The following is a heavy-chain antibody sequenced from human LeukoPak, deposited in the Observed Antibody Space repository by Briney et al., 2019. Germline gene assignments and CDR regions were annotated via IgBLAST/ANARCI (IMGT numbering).Heavy chain of an antibody. D-gene: IGHD2-2*01. J-gene: IGHJ5*02. CDR2: IKQDGSEK. V-gene: IGHV3-7*01. CDR3: ARDDCSSISCYHNWFDP. CDR1: GCTFSSYW. Sequence: PGGSLRLSCAASGCTFSSYWMSWVRQAPGKGLEWVANIKQDGSEKYYVDSVKGRFTISRDNAKNSLYLQMNSLRAEGTAVYYCARDDCSSISCYHNWFDPWGQGTLVTVSS.